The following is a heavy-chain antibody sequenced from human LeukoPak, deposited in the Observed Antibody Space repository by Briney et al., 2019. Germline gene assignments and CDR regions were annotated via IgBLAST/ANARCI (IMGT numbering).Heavy chain of an antibody. Sequence: GRSLRLSCAASGFTFSSYGMHWVRQAPGKGLEWVAVIWYDGSNKYYADPVKGRFTISRDNSKNTLYLQMNSLRAEDTAVYYCARDVSGFYDSTELDYWGQGTLVTVSS. CDR2: IWYDGSNK. J-gene: IGHJ4*02. CDR1: GFTFSSYG. V-gene: IGHV3-33*01. CDR3: ARDVSGFYDSTELDY. D-gene: IGHD3-22*01.